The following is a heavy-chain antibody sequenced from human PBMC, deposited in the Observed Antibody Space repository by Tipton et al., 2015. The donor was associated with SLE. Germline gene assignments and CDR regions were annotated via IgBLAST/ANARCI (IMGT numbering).Heavy chain of an antibody. CDR1: GGSISSSSYY. D-gene: IGHD3-16*02. J-gene: IGHJ3*02. CDR2: IYYSGST. CDR3: ARDSSKLSHAFDI. V-gene: IGHV4-39*07. Sequence: GLVKPSETLSLTCTVSGGSISSSSYYWGWIRQPPGKGLEWIGSIYYSGSTYYNPSLKSRVTISVDTSKNQFSLKLSSVTAADTAVYYCARDSSKLSHAFDIWGQGTMVTVSS.